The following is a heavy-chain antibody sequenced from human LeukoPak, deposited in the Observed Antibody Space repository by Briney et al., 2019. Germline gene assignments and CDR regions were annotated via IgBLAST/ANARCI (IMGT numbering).Heavy chain of an antibody. J-gene: IGHJ4*02. CDR3: AREPGRYNWNENYYFDY. D-gene: IGHD1-1*01. V-gene: IGHV1-69*04. Sequence: SVKVSCKASGGTFSSYAISWVRQAPGQGLEWMGRIIPIFGIANYAQKFQGRVTITADKSTSTAYMELSSLRSEDTAVYYCAREPGRYNWNENYYFDYWGQGTLVTVSS. CDR1: GGTFSSYA. CDR2: IIPIFGIA.